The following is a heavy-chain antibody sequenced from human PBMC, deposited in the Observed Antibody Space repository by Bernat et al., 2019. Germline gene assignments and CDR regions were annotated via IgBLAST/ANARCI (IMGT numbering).Heavy chain of an antibody. D-gene: IGHD1-26*01. CDR3: ARDRLSKVGRYFDY. CDR1: GFTFSSYG. CDR2: IWYDGSNK. J-gene: IGHJ4*02. V-gene: IGHV3-33*01. Sequence: QVQLVESGGGVVQPGRSLRLSCAASGFTFSSYGMHWVRQAPGKGLEWVAVIWYDGSNKYYADSVKGRFTISRDNSKNTLYLQMNSLRAEDTAVYYCARDRLSKVGRYFDYWGQGTLVTVSS.